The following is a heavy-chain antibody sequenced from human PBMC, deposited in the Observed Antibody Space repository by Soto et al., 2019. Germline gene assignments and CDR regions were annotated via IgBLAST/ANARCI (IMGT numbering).Heavy chain of an antibody. Sequence: SETLSLTCAVSGYSISSGYYWGWLRQPPGKGLEWIGSIYHGGSTNYNPSLKSRVTFSIDTSKRQFSLKVRSVTAADTAVYYCARGKRGSSWYRGEEKYYYYGMDVWGQGTPVTVSS. D-gene: IGHD6-13*01. CDR1: GYSISSGYY. V-gene: IGHV4-38-2*01. CDR3: ARGKRGSSWYRGEEKYYYYGMDV. J-gene: IGHJ6*02. CDR2: IYHGGST.